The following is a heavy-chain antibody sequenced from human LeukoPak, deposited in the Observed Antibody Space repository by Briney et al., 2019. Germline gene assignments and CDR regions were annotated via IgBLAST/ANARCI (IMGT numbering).Heavy chain of an antibody. J-gene: IGHJ4*02. D-gene: IGHD3-10*01. V-gene: IGHV1-69*01. CDR1: GGTFSSYA. CDR3: ARDRTSGSYYYQTDYFDY. CDR2: IIPIFGTA. Sequence: ASVKVSCKASGGTFSSYAISWVRQAPGQGLEWMRGIIPIFGTANYAQKFQGRVTITADESTSTAYMELSSLRSEDTAVYYCARDRTSGSYYYQTDYFDYWGQGTLVTVSS.